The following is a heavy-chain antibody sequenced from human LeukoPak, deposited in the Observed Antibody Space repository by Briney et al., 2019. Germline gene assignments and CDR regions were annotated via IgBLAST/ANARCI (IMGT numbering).Heavy chain of an antibody. V-gene: IGHV3-21*01. J-gene: IGHJ4*02. D-gene: IGHD6-6*01. CDR3: ARAGSSGPFDY. Sequence: GGSLRLSRAASGFTFSSYSMNWVRQAPGKGLEWVSSISSSSSYIYYADSVKGRFTISRDNAKNSLYLQMNSLRAEDTAVYYCARAGSSGPFDYWGQGTLVTVSS. CDR2: ISSSSSYI. CDR1: GFTFSSYS.